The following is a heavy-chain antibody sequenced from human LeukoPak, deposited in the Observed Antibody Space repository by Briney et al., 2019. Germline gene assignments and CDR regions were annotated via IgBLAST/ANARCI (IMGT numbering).Heavy chain of an antibody. CDR2: IYGSETT. Sequence: SETLSLTCAVSGASMNTHYWSWIRQPPGKGLEWIGYIYGSETTNYNPSLKSRVTMSVDTSENQFSLKLSSVTAADTALYYCASRPGGSTWYGVFDYWSRGTLVTVSS. J-gene: IGHJ4*02. V-gene: IGHV4-59*11. CDR3: ASRPGGSTWYGVFDY. CDR1: GASMNTHY. D-gene: IGHD6-13*01.